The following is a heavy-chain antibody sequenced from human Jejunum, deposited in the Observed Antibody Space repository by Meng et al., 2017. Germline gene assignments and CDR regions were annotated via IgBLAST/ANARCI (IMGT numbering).Heavy chain of an antibody. J-gene: IGHJ4*02. Sequence: QLQLQESGPGLVKPSETLSLTCTVSGGSITTTSSGYFWGWIRQPSGKGLEWIGTISSGGNTYYNPSLQSRVTISMDSSKNQFSLNLTSVTAGDTAVYYCARGAGDRFDFWGRGTLVTVSS. D-gene: IGHD4-17*01. CDR3: ARGAGDRFDF. V-gene: IGHV4-39*07. CDR1: GGSITTTSSGYF. CDR2: ISSGGNT.